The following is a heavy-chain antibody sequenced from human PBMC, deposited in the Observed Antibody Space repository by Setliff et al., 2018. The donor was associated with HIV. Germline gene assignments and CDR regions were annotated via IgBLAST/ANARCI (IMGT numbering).Heavy chain of an antibody. CDR3: ARDLSNGRMTNDAFHI. J-gene: IGHJ3*02. CDR2: IYTGGST. Sequence: PSETLSLTCTVSGGSIRSGSYYWSWIRQPAGKGLEWIGRIYTGGSTDYNPSLKSRATISLDTSNNQFSLNLKPVTAADTAVYFCARDLSNGRMTNDAFHIWGQGAMVTVSS. V-gene: IGHV4-61*02. CDR1: GGSIRSGSYY. D-gene: IGHD2-8*01.